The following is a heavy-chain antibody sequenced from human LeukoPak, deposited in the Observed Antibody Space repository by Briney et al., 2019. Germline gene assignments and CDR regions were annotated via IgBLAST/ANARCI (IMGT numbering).Heavy chain of an antibody. J-gene: IGHJ4*02. CDR1: GFTFSSYG. V-gene: IGHV3-30*18. CDR2: ISYDGSNK. Sequence: PGGSLRLSCAASGFTFSSYGMNWVRQAPGKGLEWVAVISYDGSNKYYADSVKGRFTISRDNSKNTLYLQMNSLRAEDTAVYYCAKCRREGFDYWGQGTLVTVSS. CDR3: AKCRREGFDY.